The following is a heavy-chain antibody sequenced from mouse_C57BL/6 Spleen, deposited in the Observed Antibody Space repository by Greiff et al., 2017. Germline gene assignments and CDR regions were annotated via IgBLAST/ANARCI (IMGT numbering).Heavy chain of an antibody. V-gene: IGHV1-69*01. D-gene: IGHD2-3*01. J-gene: IGHJ4*01. Sequence: VQLQQPGAELVKPGASVKLSCKASGYTFTSYWMHWVKQRPGQGLEWIGEIDPSDSYTNYNQKFKGKSTLTVDKSSSTAYMQLSSLTSEDSAVYYCARGNEQWVLLYAMDYWGQGTSVTVSS. CDR2: IDPSDSYT. CDR1: GYTFTSYW. CDR3: ARGNEQWVLLYAMDY.